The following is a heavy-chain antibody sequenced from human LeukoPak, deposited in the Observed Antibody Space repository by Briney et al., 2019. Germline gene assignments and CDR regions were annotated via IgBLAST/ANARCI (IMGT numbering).Heavy chain of an antibody. Sequence: GGSLRLSCAASGFTFSSNWMSWVRQAPGKGLEWVANIKQDGSEKYYVDSVRGRFTISRDNAKNSLYLQMNSLRDEDTAVYYCARENIAAAGGDYWGQGTLVTVSS. CDR1: GFTFSSNW. J-gene: IGHJ4*02. D-gene: IGHD6-13*01. V-gene: IGHV3-7*03. CDR2: IKQDGSEK. CDR3: ARENIAAAGGDY.